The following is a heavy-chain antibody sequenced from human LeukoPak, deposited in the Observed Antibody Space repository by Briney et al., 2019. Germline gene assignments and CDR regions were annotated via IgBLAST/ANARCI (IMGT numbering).Heavy chain of an antibody. CDR1: GFTFKIYA. D-gene: IGHD4-17*01. J-gene: IGHJ4*02. Sequence: GGSLRLSCAGSGFTFKIYAMKWVRQAPGKGLQWVSSIDNSGSVTYYGDSVKGRFTISRDNSKITLYLQMNSLRDDYTAIYYCATTYGDSLSTPGYWGQGTLVTVSS. V-gene: IGHV3-23*05. CDR3: ATTYGDSLSTPGY. CDR2: IDNSGSVT.